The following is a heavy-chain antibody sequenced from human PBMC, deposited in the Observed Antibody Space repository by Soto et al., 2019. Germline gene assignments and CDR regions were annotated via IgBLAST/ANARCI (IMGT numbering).Heavy chain of an antibody. V-gene: IGHV3-48*02. CDR2: ISSSSSTI. CDR1: GFTFSSYS. Sequence: VQLVESGGGVVQPGRSLRLSCAASGFTFSSYSMNWVRQAPGKGLEWVSYISSSSSTIYYADSVKGRFTISRDNAKNSLYLQMNSLRDEDTAVYYCARVGQQLARGVTGPDPWGQGTLVTVSS. J-gene: IGHJ5*02. CDR3: ARVGQQLARGVTGPDP. D-gene: IGHD6-13*01.